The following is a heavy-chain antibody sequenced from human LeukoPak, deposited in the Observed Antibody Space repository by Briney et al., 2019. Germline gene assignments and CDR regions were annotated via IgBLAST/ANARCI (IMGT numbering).Heavy chain of an antibody. CDR3: ARYGGIAAAPLDY. V-gene: IGHV4-59*01. J-gene: IGHJ4*02. Sequence: ASETLSLTCTVSGGSISSYYWSWIRQPPGKGLEWIGYIYYSGSTNYNPSLKSRVTISVDTSKNQFSLKLSSVTAADTAVYYCARYGGIAAAPLDYWGQGTLVTVSS. D-gene: IGHD6-13*01. CDR2: IYYSGST. CDR1: GGSISSYY.